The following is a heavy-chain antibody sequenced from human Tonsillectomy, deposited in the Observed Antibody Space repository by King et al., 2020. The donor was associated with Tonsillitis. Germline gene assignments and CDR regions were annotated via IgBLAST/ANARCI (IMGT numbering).Heavy chain of an antibody. V-gene: IGHV4-34*01. Sequence: VQLQQWGAGLLKPSETLSLTCAVSGGSFGGWFWAWIRQSPGKGLEWIGEINNRGNTNYNPSLKSRVAMSVDTSKNQFSLKLTSVTAADTAVYYCARMSPFCGSSRCYSGDYWGQGTLVTVSS. CDR1: GGSFGGWF. CDR3: ARMSPFCGSSRCYSGDY. D-gene: IGHD2-2*01. J-gene: IGHJ4*02. CDR2: INNRGNT.